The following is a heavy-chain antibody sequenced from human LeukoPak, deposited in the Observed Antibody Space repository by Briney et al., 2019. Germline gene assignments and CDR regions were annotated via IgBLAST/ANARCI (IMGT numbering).Heavy chain of an antibody. CDR2: IYYSGST. V-gene: IGHV4-39*01. Sequence: SETLSLTCTVSGGSISSSSYYWGWIRQPPGKGLEWIGSIYYSGSTYYNPSLKSRVTISVDTSKNQFSLKLSSVTAADTAVYYCARHLIIAAETNWFDPWGQGTLVTVSS. CDR1: GGSISSSSYY. J-gene: IGHJ5*02. D-gene: IGHD6-13*01. CDR3: ARHLIIAAETNWFDP.